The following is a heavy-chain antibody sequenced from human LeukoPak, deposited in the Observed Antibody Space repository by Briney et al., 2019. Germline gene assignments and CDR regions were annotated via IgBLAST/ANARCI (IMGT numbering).Heavy chain of an antibody. CDR1: GFTFDDYA. V-gene: IGHV3-9*01. D-gene: IGHD2-2*01. J-gene: IGHJ4*02. CDR2: ISWNSGSI. Sequence: GGSLRLSCAASGFTFDDYAMHWVRQAPGKGLEWVSGISWNSGSIDYADSVKGRFTISRDNAKNSLYLQMNSLRAEDTALYYCAKGPRYQLHYPGGFDYWGQGTLVTVSS. CDR3: AKGPRYQLHYPGGFDY.